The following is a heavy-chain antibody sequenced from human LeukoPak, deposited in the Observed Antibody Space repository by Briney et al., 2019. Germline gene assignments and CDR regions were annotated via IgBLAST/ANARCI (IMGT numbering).Heavy chain of an antibody. CDR2: ISDSGST. Sequence: SETLSLTSTVSGGSISGYYWSWIRQPPGKGLGWIAYISDSGSTTYNPSLKSRVTISVDTSKNQFYLRLSSVTAADTAVYYCARHSFDYDMLTGNPNYYYGMDVWGQGTTVTVSS. CDR1: GGSISGYY. V-gene: IGHV4-59*01. CDR3: ARHSFDYDMLTGNPNYYYGMDV. J-gene: IGHJ6*02. D-gene: IGHD3-9*01.